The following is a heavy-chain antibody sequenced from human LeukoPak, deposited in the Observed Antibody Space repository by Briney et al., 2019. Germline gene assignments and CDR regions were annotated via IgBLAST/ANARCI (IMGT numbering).Heavy chain of an antibody. V-gene: IGHV1-46*01. CDR3: ARDGQVSGYSYGPDY. CDR1: GYTFTSYY. Sequence: ASVKVSCKASGYTFTSYYMHWVRQAPGQGLEWMGIINPSGGSTSYAQKFQGRVTMTRDTSTSTVYMELSSPRSEDTAVYYCARDGQVSGYSYGPDYWGQGTLVTVSS. D-gene: IGHD5-18*01. CDR2: INPSGGST. J-gene: IGHJ4*02.